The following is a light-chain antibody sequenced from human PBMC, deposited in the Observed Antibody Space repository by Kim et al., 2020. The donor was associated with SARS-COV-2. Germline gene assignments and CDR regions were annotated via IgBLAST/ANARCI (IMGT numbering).Light chain of an antibody. Sequence: VAPEQTTRICSAGEVQKKKYGRWYQQKPGQALVLVFYKDGERPAVIHERSAGARSGTTATLTSSGDQVEDEADYYCYSAADNNGVFGGGTQLTVL. CDR2: KDG. CDR3: YSAADNNGV. J-gene: IGLJ2*01. CDR1: VQKKKY. V-gene: IGLV3-27*01.